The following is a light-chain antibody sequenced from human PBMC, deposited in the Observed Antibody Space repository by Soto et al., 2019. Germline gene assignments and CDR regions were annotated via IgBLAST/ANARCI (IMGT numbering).Light chain of an antibody. Sequence: DIQMTQSPSSLSASVGDRVTITCRATQDISNYLAWYQQKPGKVPNLLIYAASTLQSGVPSRFSGSGSGTYFTLTISSLQPEDVATYYCQKYNSAPPWTFGQGTNVEI. CDR2: AAS. CDR1: QDISNY. J-gene: IGKJ1*01. V-gene: IGKV1-27*01. CDR3: QKYNSAPPWT.